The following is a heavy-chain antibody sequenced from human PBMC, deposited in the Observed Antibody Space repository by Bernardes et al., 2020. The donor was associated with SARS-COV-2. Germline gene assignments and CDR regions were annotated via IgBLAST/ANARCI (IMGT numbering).Heavy chain of an antibody. J-gene: IGHJ4*02. Sequence: SGPTLVKPTQTLTLTCTFSGFSLTTGGVGVGWIRQPPGKALEWLAVIYWMGSTYYNPSLKSRLTITKDTSKSQVVLTMTNMDPVDTATYYCARRLDSKSSHYPLYFDFWGQGTLVTVSS. D-gene: IGHD6-6*01. CDR2: IYWMGST. CDR3: ARRLDSKSSHYPLYFDF. CDR1: GFSLTTGGVG. V-gene: IGHV2-5*01.